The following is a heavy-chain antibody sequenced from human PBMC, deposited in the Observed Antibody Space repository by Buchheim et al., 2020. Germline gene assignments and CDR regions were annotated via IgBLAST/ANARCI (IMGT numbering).Heavy chain of an antibody. CDR1: GGSISSYY. J-gene: IGHJ5*02. CDR2: IYYSGST. D-gene: IGHD2-15*01. CDR3: ARGIVVVAATPQVGWFDP. V-gene: IGHV4-59*01. Sequence: QVQLQESGPGLVKPSETLSLTCTVSGGSISSYYWSWIRRPPGKGLEWIGYIYYSGSTNYNPSLKSRVTISVDTSKNQFSLKLSSVTAADTAVYYCARGIVVVAATPQVGWFDPWGQGTL.